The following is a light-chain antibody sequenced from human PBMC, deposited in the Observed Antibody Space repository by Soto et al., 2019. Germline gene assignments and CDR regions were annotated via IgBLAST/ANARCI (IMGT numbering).Light chain of an antibody. CDR1: SSDVGGYNY. Sequence: QSALTQPASVSWSPGQSITISCTGTSSDVGGYNYVSWYQQHPGKAPKFMIYDVSNRPSGVSNRFSGSKCGNTASLTTSGLQAEDEADYYCCSYTTSNTRQIVFVTGTKLTVL. CDR2: DVS. J-gene: IGLJ1*01. V-gene: IGLV2-14*01. CDR3: CSYTTSNTRQIV.